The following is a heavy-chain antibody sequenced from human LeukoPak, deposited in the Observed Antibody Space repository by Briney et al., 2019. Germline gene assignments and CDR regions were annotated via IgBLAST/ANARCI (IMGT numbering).Heavy chain of an antibody. Sequence: PSQTLSLTCTVSGGSISSGGYYWSWIRQHPGKGLEWIGYIYYSGSTYYNPSLKSRVTISVDTSKNQFSLELSSVTAAGTAVYYCASCSGGSCAQFDYWGQGTLVTVSS. J-gene: IGHJ4*02. CDR1: GGSISSGGYY. V-gene: IGHV4-31*03. CDR3: ASCSGGSCAQFDY. D-gene: IGHD2-15*01. CDR2: IYYSGST.